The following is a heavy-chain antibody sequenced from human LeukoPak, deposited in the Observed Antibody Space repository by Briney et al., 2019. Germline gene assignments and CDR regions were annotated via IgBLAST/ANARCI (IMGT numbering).Heavy chain of an antibody. CDR3: ARYSYGGEDWFDP. V-gene: IGHV4-39*02. CDR1: GGSVSSSNYY. CDR2: IYYSGST. D-gene: IGHD5-18*01. Sequence: SETLSLTCTVYGGSVSSSNYYWGWIRQPPGKGLVLIGSIYYSGSTYYNPSLKSRVTISVDTSKNYFSLKMSSVTAADTAVYYCARYSYGGEDWFDPWGPGNPGHRLL. J-gene: IGHJ5*02.